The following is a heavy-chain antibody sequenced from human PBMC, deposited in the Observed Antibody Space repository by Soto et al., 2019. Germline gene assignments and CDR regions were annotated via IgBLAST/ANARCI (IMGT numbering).Heavy chain of an antibody. CDR2: INPNSGGT. J-gene: IGHJ6*04. V-gene: IGHV1-2*04. D-gene: IGHD2-2*01. CDR3: AREGYCSSTSCYLTDV. CDR1: GYTFTGYY. Sequence: ASVKVSCKASGYTFTGYYMHWVRQAPGQGLEWMGWINPNSGGTNYAQKFQGWVTMTRDKSISTAYMELSRLRSDDTAVYYCAREGYCSSTSCYLTDVWGKGTTVTVSS.